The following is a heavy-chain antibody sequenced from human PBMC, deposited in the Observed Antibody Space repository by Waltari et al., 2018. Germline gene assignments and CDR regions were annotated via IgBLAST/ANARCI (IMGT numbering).Heavy chain of an antibody. CDR1: GGSFSGSY. V-gene: IGHV4-34*01. J-gene: IGHJ5*02. CDR3: ARGVLDGGYYVGWFDP. Sequence: QVQLQQWGAGLLKPSETLSLTCAVYGGSFSGSYWSWIRQPPGKGLEWIGEINHSGSTNYNPSLKSRVTISVDTSKNQFTLKLSSVTAADTAVYYCARGVLDGGYYVGWFDPWGQGTLVTVSS. CDR2: INHSGST. D-gene: IGHD3-22*01.